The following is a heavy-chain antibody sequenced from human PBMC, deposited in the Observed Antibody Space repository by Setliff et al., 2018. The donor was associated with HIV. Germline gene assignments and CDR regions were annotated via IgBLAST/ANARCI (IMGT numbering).Heavy chain of an antibody. CDR2: IRSSGDT. CDR3: TIPASSLAPN. Sequence: KTSETLSLTCTVSGASISSHIYYWGWIRQSPGKGLEWIASIRSSGDTYYNPSLQSRVIISVDTSNNQISLKLTSVTAADTAVYYCTIPASSLAPNWGRGTQVTVSS. CDR1: GASISSHIYY. V-gene: IGHV4-39*01. J-gene: IGHJ4*02.